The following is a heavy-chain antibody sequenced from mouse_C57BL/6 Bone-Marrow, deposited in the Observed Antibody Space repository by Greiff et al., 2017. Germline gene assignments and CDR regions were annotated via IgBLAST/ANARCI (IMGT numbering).Heavy chain of an antibody. D-gene: IGHD1-1*02. V-gene: IGHV1-76*01. CDR1: GYTFTDYY. CDR2: IYPGSGNT. CDR3: AIWTY. Sequence: QVQLQQSGAELVRPGASVKLSCKASGYTFTDYYINWVKQRPGQGLEWIARIYPGSGNTYYNEKFKGKATLTAEKSSSTSYMQLSSLTSEDSAVYFCAIWTYWGQGTLVTVSA. J-gene: IGHJ3*01.